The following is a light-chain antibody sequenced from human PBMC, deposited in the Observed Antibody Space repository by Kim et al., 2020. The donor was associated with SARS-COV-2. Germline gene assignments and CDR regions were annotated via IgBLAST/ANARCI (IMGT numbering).Light chain of an antibody. CDR2: VND. V-gene: IGLV1-51*01. CDR3: ASWDNSLSAVV. J-gene: IGLJ3*02. Sequence: RLTTTCSAGISNVGAHLVSWYQQFSKPSPRVGINVNDKRPSGIPDRFSGSKSGSSATLGITGLQPGDEADYYCASWDNSLSAVVFGGGTKVTVL. CDR1: ISNVGAHL.